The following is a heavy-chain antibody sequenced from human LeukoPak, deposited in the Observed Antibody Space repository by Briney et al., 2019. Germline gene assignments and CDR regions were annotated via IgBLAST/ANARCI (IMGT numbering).Heavy chain of an antibody. Sequence: GASVKVSCEASGYTFTSYAMNWVRQAPGQGLEWMGWIDTNTGNPTYAQGFTGRFVFSLDTSVSTAYLQISSLKAEDTAVYYCAREVGSGSRSLHYFDYWGQGTLVTVSS. CDR1: GYTFTSYA. D-gene: IGHD3-10*01. J-gene: IGHJ4*02. CDR3: AREVGSGSRSLHYFDY. CDR2: IDTNTGNP. V-gene: IGHV7-4-1*02.